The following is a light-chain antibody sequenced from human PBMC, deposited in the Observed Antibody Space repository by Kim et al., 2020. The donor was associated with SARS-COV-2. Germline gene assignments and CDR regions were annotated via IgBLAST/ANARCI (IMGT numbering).Light chain of an antibody. CDR3: QQRITGPIA. J-gene: IGKJ5*01. CDR1: QSVRSD. V-gene: IGKV3-11*01. Sequence: LSPGESATPSCRASQSVRSDLAWYQQKPGQAPRLLMYDASTRATGIPARFSGSGSGTDFTLTISTLEPEDSAAYYCQQRITGPIAFGQGTRLEIK. CDR2: DAS.